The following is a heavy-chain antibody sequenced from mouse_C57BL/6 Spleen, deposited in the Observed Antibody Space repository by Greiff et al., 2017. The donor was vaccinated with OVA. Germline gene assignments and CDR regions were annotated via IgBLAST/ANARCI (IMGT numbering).Heavy chain of an antibody. D-gene: IGHD1-1*02. CDR1: GYTFTSYW. CDR2: IYPGSGST. V-gene: IGHV1-55*01. Sequence: QVQLQQPGAELVKPGASVKMSCKASGYTFTSYWITWVKQRPGQGLEWIGDIYPGSGSTNYNEKFKSKATLTVDTSSSTAYMQLSSLTSEDSAVYYCARYYGVATRAMDYWGQGASVTVSS. CDR3: ARYYGVATRAMDY. J-gene: IGHJ4*01.